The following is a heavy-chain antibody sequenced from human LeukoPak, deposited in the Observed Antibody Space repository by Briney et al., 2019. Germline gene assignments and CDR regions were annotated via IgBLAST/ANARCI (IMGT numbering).Heavy chain of an antibody. CDR3: ARVSYYYRSEAPYYFDY. Sequence: SVKVSCKASGGTFSSYAISWVRQAPGQGLEWMGRIIPIFGTANYAQKFQGRVTITTDESTSTAYMELSSLRSEDTAVYYCARVSYYYRSEAPYYFDYWGQGTLVTVSS. CDR2: IIPIFGTA. D-gene: IGHD3-10*01. V-gene: IGHV1-69*05. CDR1: GGTFSSYA. J-gene: IGHJ4*02.